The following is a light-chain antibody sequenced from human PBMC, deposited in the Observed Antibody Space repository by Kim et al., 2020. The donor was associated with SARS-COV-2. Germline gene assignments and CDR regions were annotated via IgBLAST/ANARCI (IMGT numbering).Light chain of an antibody. J-gene: IGLJ1*01. CDR3: ATWDTSLSAFV. CDR2: DTK. Sequence: GRDVTHTCSRSCAKIRKNFVSWYQQFPGTAPKLLIYDTKKRPSGIPNRFSGSKSGTSATLDIAGLQTGDETDYYCATWDTSLSAFVFGTGTKVTVL. V-gene: IGLV1-51*01. CDR1: CAKIRKNF.